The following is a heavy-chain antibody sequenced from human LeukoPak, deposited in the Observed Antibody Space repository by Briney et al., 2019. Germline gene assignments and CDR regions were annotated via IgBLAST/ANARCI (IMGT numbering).Heavy chain of an antibody. V-gene: IGHV4-59*12. CDR2: IYDTGST. J-gene: IGHJ3*02. CDR3: ARAFGRITMIVVVIYAFDI. D-gene: IGHD3-22*01. Sequence: SETLSLTCTVSGGSISSYYWSWIRQPPRKGLGWIGYIYDTGSTNYSPSLKSRVTVSVDTSKNQFSLKLSSVTAADTAVYYCARAFGRITMIVVVIYAFDIWGQGTMVTVSS. CDR1: GGSISSYY.